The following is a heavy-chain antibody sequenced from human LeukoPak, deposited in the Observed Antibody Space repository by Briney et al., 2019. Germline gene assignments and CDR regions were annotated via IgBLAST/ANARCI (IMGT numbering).Heavy chain of an antibody. V-gene: IGHV3-23*01. CDR1: GFTFSSYA. D-gene: IGHD3-10*01. Sequence: GGSLRLSCAASGFTFSSYAMSWVRQAPGKGLEWVSAISGSGGSTYYADSVKGRFAISRDNSKNTLYLQMNSLRAEDTAVYYCAKGSTMVRGYYFDYWGQGTLVTVSS. CDR2: ISGSGGST. CDR3: AKGSTMVRGYYFDY. J-gene: IGHJ4*02.